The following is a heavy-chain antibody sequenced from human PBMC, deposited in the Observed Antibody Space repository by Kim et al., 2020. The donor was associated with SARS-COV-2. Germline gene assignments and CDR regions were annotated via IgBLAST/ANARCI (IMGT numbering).Heavy chain of an antibody. J-gene: IGHJ3*02. CDR3: AKDQAPVLLWFGSQNAFDI. Sequence: GGSLRLSCAASGFTFSSYGMHWVRQAPGKGLEWVAVISYDGSNKYYADSVKGRFTISRDNSKNTLYLQMNSLRAEDTAVYYCAKDQAPVLLWFGSQNAFDIWGQGTMVTVSS. CDR2: ISYDGSNK. CDR1: GFTFSSYG. V-gene: IGHV3-30*18. D-gene: IGHD3-10*01.